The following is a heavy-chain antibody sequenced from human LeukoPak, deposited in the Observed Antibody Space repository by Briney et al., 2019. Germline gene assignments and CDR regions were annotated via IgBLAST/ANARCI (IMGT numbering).Heavy chain of an antibody. CDR2: MNPNSGNT. CDR1: GYTFTSYD. V-gene: IGHV1-8*01. J-gene: IGHJ4*02. D-gene: IGHD3-9*01. Sequence: GASVKVSCKASGYTFTSYDINWVRQATRQGLEWMGWMNPNSGNTGYAQKFQGRVTMTRNTSISTAYMELSSLRSEDTAVYYCARGDILTGNHNDYWGQGTLVTVSS. CDR3: ARGDILTGNHNDY.